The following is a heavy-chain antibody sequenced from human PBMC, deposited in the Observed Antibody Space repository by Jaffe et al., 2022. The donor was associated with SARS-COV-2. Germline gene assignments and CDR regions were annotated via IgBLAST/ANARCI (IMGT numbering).Heavy chain of an antibody. CDR1: GFTFSSYG. J-gene: IGHJ4*02. CDR3: AKDQRPITIFGVVDY. D-gene: IGHD3-3*01. Sequence: QVQLVESGGGVVQPGRSLRLSCAASGFTFSSYGMHWVRQAPGKGLEWVAVISYDGSNKYYADSVKGRFTISRDNSKNTLYLQMNSLRAEDTAVYYCAKDQRPITIFGVVDYWGQGTLVTVSS. CDR2: ISYDGSNK. V-gene: IGHV3-30*18.